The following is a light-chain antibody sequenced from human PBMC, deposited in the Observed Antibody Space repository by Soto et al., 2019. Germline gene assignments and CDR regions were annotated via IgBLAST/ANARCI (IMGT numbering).Light chain of an antibody. CDR3: QQYYSTPDLT. J-gene: IGKJ4*01. CDR1: QSVYNNY. V-gene: IGKV3-20*01. Sequence: EVVLTQSPGTLSLSPGESATLSCRTSQSVYNNYLAWYQQKPGQAPRLLIYGASSRATDIPDRFSASGSGTDFTLTIRRLEPEDFAVYYCQQYYSTPDLTFGGGTKVEIK. CDR2: GAS.